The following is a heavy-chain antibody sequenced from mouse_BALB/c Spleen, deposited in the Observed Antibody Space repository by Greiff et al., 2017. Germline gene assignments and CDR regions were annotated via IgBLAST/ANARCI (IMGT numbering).Heavy chain of an antibody. CDR1: GYSITSGYY. CDR3: ARGYDDAMDY. J-gene: IGHJ4*01. CDR2: ISYDGSN. Sequence: EVKLMESGPGLVKPSQSLSLTCSVTGYSITSGYYWNWIRQFPGNKLEWMGYISYDGSNNYNPSLKNRISITRDTSKNQFFLKLNSVTTEDTATYYCARGYDDAMDYWGQGTSVTVSS. V-gene: IGHV3-6*02. D-gene: IGHD2-14*01.